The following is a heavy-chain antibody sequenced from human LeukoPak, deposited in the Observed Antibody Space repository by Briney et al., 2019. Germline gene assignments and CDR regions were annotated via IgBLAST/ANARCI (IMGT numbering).Heavy chain of an antibody. D-gene: IGHD2-15*01. V-gene: IGHV4-4*07. Sequence: SETLSLTCTVSGGSISSYFCSWIRQPAGKGLEWIGRIDTSGSINYNPSLKSRVTMSVDRSKNQFSLKLRSVTAADTAVYYCARVGSLSRGRNWVDPWGQETLVIVS. CDR1: GGSISSYF. J-gene: IGHJ5*02. CDR3: ARVGSLSRGRNWVDP. CDR2: IDTSGSI.